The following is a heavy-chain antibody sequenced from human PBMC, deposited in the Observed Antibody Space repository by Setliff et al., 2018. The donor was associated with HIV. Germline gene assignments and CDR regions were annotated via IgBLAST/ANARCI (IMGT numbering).Heavy chain of an antibody. D-gene: IGHD6-19*01. CDR2: FADSAVIT. Sequence: GGSLRLSWEGSGFSFASHAMTWVRQAPGKGLEWVSTFADSAVITLYADSVKGRFTMSRDNSKNTLYLHMTGLRADDTAIYYCAKDLGTYSSGRALDSWGQGALVTVSS. CDR1: GFSFASHA. V-gene: IGHV3-23*01. J-gene: IGHJ4*02. CDR3: AKDLGTYSSGRALDS.